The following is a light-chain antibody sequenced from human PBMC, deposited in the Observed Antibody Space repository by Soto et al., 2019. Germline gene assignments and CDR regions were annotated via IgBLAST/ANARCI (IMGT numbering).Light chain of an antibody. CDR2: KAS. CDR3: QQYNDYPWT. J-gene: IGKJ1*01. CDR1: QSISSW. V-gene: IGKV1-5*03. Sequence: DIQMTQSPSTLSASVGDRVTITCRASQSISSWLAWYQQKPGKAPKLLIFKASSLESGVPSRFSGSGSGTEFTLIASSLQPDDFATYYCQQYNDYPWTFGQGTKVEFK.